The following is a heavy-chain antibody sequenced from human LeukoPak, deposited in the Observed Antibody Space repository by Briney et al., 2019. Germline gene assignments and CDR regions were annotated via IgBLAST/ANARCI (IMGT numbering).Heavy chain of an antibody. J-gene: IGHJ5*02. CDR3: ARDQKVGTTATYTPFDP. V-gene: IGHV1-18*01. CDR2: INTYKGNT. Sequence: ASVKLSCTASGYSFNSYGNSWVRQAPGQGLGWMGWINTYKGNTNYAQKFQGRVSMTTDRSTSTAYLELRSLRSDDTAVYYCARDQKVGTTATYTPFDPWGQGTLVTVSS. CDR1: GYSFNSYG. D-gene: IGHD1-26*01.